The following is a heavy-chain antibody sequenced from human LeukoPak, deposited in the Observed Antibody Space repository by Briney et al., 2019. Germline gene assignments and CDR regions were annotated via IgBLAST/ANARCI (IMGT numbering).Heavy chain of an antibody. CDR3: ARGKNWGATGN. Sequence: ASVKVSCKASGYTFTDYYMHWVRQAPGQALEWMRWINPNSGGTNYAQNFQGRVTMTRDTSITTAYMELSSLKSDDTAVYFCARGKNWGATGNWGQGTLVTVSS. D-gene: IGHD7-27*01. V-gene: IGHV1-2*02. CDR1: GYTFTDYY. CDR2: INPNSGGT. J-gene: IGHJ4*02.